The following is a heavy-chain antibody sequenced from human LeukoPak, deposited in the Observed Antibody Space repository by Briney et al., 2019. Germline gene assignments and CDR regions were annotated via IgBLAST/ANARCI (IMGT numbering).Heavy chain of an antibody. CDR3: AKSPYYYGMDV. CDR2: ISWNSGSI. CDR1: GFTFDDYA. V-gene: IGHV3-9*01. Sequence: GGSLRLSCAASGFTFDDYAMHWVRQAPGKGLEWVSGISWNSGSIAYADSVKGRFTISRDNAKNSLYLQMNSLRAEDTALYYCAKSPYYYGMDVWAKGPRSPSP. J-gene: IGHJ6*02.